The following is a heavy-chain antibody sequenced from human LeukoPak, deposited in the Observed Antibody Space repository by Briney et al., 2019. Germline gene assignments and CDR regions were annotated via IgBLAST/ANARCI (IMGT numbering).Heavy chain of an antibody. J-gene: IGHJ4*02. V-gene: IGHV3-30*04. CDR2: ISPGGEK. Sequence: GGSLRLSCEASGFTFSIFPMHWVRQAPGKGLEWVALISPGGEKYYSDSVKGRFNICTDNSKNMLYLQMNSLRADDTAVYYCARELELSAVYYFDSWGQGTLVIVSS. D-gene: IGHD1-26*01. CDR1: GFTFSIFP. CDR3: ARELELSAVYYFDS.